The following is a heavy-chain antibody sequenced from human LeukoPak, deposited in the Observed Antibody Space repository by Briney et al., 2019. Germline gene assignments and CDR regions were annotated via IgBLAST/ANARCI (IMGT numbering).Heavy chain of an antibody. CDR2: INPNSGGT. Sequence: GASVKVSCKASGYTFTGYYMHWVRQAPGQGLEWMGWINPNSGGTNYVQKFQGRVTMTRDTSISTAYMELSRLRSDDTAVYYCARVFIATFDYDILTGYYPRDAFDIWGQGTMVTVSS. D-gene: IGHD3-9*01. CDR3: ARVFIATFDYDILTGYYPRDAFDI. CDR1: GYTFTGYY. V-gene: IGHV1-2*02. J-gene: IGHJ3*02.